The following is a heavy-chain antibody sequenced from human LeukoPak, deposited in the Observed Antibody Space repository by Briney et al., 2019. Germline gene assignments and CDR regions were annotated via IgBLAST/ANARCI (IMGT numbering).Heavy chain of an antibody. CDR1: GFTFSSYG. V-gene: IGHV3-30*18. CDR3: AKDLSGYSSPTGPFQH. Sequence: GGSLRLSCAASGFTFSSYGMHWVRQAPGKGLEWVAVISYDGSNKYYADSVKGRFTISRDNSKNTLYLQMNSLRAEDTAVYYCAKDLSGYSSPTGPFQHWGQGTLVTVSS. D-gene: IGHD6-13*01. J-gene: IGHJ1*01. CDR2: ISYDGSNK.